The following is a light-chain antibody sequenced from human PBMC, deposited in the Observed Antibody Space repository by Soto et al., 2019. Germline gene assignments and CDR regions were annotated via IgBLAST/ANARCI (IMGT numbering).Light chain of an antibody. J-gene: IGLJ1*01. V-gene: IGLV2-14*01. CDR2: DVT. CDR1: SSDVGGYIY. CDR3: SSYTTSSSYV. Sequence: LTQPASVSGSPGQSITISCTGTSSDVGGYIYVSWYQQHPGKAPKLMIYDVTSRPSGVSYRFSGSKSGNTASLTISGLQAEDEADYYCSSYTTSSSYVFGTGTKVTVL.